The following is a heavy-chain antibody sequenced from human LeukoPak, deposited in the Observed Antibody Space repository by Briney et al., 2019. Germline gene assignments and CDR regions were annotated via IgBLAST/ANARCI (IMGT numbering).Heavy chain of an antibody. CDR3: ARGLTTHDY. Sequence: GGSLRLSCVASGFTVSSNYMSWVRQAPGKGLEWVSVIYSGGSTYYADSVRGRFTISRDTSKNTLYLQMNSLRAGDTAVYYCARGLTTHDYWGQGTLVTVSS. CDR2: IYSGGST. J-gene: IGHJ4*02. CDR1: GFTVSSNY. D-gene: IGHD4-17*01. V-gene: IGHV3-53*01.